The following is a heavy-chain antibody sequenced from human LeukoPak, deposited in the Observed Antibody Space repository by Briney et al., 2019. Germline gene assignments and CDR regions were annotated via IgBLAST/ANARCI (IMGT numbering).Heavy chain of an antibody. Sequence: GASVKVSCKASGYSFSDFPIHWVRQAPGQGLEWMGGIIPIFGTANYAQKFQGRVTITADESTSTAYMELSSLRSEDTAVYYCARQWGYYYYYMDVWGKGTTVTVSS. CDR2: IIPIFGTA. D-gene: IGHD1-26*01. CDR1: GYSFSDFP. CDR3: ARQWGYYYYYMDV. J-gene: IGHJ6*03. V-gene: IGHV1-69*13.